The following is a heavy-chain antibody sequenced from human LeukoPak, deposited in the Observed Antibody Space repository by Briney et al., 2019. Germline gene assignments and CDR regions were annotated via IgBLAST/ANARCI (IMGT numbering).Heavy chain of an antibody. J-gene: IGHJ6*03. CDR2: INPNSGGT. CDR3: AREALGEGSSSWYSGFYYYYYYMDV. D-gene: IGHD6-13*01. V-gene: IGHV1-2*02. CDR1: GYTFTGYY. Sequence: GASVKVSCKASGYTFTGYYMHWVRQAPGQGLEWMGWINPNSGGTNYAQKFQGRVTMTRDTSISTAYMELSRLRSDDTAVYYCAREALGEGSSSWYSGFYYYYYYMDVWGKGTTVTVSS.